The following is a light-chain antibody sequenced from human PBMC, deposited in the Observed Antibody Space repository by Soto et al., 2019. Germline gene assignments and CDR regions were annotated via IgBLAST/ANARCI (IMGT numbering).Light chain of an antibody. J-gene: IGLJ1*01. V-gene: IGLV2-23*01. CDR1: SSDVGSYNL. CDR2: EGS. CDR3: CSYAGSSTLYV. Sequence: QSALTQPASVSGSPGQSITISCTGTSSDVGSYNLVSWYQQHPGKAPKLMIYEGSKRPSGFSNRFSGSKSGNTASLTISGLQAEDEADYYCCSYAGSSTLYVFGTGT.